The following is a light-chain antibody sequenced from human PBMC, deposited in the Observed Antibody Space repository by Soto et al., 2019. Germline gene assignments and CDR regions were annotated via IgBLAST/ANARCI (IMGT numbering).Light chain of an antibody. CDR2: WAS. CDR3: QQYYSTPPIT. Sequence: DIVMTQSPDSLALSLGYRSTINCNSSQSVLYSSNNKNYLAWYQQKPGQPPKLLIYWASTRESGVPDRFSGSGSGTDFTLTISSLQAEDVAVYYCQQYYSTPPITFGQGTRLEIK. CDR1: QSVLYSSNNKNY. J-gene: IGKJ5*01. V-gene: IGKV4-1*01.